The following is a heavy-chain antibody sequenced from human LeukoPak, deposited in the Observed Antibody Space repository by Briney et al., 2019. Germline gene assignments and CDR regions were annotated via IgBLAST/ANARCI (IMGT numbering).Heavy chain of an antibody. J-gene: IGHJ3*02. CDR2: IKSKTDGGTT. Sequence: GGSLRLSCAASGFTFSNAWMSWVRQAPGKGLEWVGRIKSKTDGGTTDYAAPVKGRFTISRDDSKNTLYLQMNSLKTEDTAVYYCTTDLLRSSDLGPAFDIWGQGTMVTVSS. V-gene: IGHV3-15*01. CDR3: TTDLLRSSDLGPAFDI. CDR1: GFTFSNAW. D-gene: IGHD6-6*01.